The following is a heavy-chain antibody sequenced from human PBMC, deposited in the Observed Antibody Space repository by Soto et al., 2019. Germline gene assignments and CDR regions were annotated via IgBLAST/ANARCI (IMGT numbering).Heavy chain of an antibody. J-gene: IGHJ2*01. CDR1: GFNFDDYA. CDR2: ISWSSVNI. CDR3: AKDASGEYDRGYFDL. V-gene: IGHV3-9*01. D-gene: IGHD3-10*01. Sequence: QLVESGGGLVQPGRSLRLSCTASGFNFDDYAMHWVRQAPGKGLEWVSGISWSSVNIGYADSVKGRFTISRDNSADSLFLQIDSPRTDDTALYFCAKDASGEYDRGYFDLWGRGTLVTVPS.